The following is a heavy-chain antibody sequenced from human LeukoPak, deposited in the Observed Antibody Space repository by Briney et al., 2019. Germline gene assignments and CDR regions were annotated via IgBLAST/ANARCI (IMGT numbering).Heavy chain of an antibody. CDR3: SKGLERHTIGYFDS. J-gene: IGHJ4*02. CDR2: LSGNERDT. CDR1: GFTFSIFG. V-gene: IGHV3-23*01. Sequence: GGSLRLSCTASGFTFSIFGMHWVRQAPGKGLEWVSSLSGNERDTRYADSVRGRFTISRDNANNLLYLHMTSLGAEDTAIYYCSKGLERHTIGYFDSWGRGVLVTVSS. D-gene: IGHD1-1*01.